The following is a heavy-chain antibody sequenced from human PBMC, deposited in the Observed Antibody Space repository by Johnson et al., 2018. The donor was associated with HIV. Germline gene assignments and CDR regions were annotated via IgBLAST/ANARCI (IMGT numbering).Heavy chain of an antibody. D-gene: IGHD6-13*01. Sequence: QVQLVESGGGLVKPGGSLRLSCSASGFTFSDYYMSWIRQAPGKGLEWVSYISSSGSTIYYADSVKGRFTVSRDNAKNSLYLQMNSLGAEDTAVYYCARDQRLAAVATDGFDVWGQGTMVTVSS. CDR3: ARDQRLAAVATDGFDV. CDR1: GFTFSDYY. V-gene: IGHV3-11*04. CDR2: ISSSGSTI. J-gene: IGHJ3*01.